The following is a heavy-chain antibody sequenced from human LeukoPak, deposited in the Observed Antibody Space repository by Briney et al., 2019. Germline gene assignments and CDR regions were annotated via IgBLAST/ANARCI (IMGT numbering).Heavy chain of an antibody. J-gene: IGHJ4*02. CDR2: IIPIFGTA. D-gene: IGHD6-13*01. V-gene: IGHV1-69*13. Sequence: SVKVSCKASGGAFSSYAISWVRQAPGQGLEWMGGIIPIFGTANYAQKFQGRVTITADESTSTAYMELSSLRSEDTAVYYCARDGVAAAGTFDYWGQGTLVTVSS. CDR1: GGAFSSYA. CDR3: ARDGVAAAGTFDY.